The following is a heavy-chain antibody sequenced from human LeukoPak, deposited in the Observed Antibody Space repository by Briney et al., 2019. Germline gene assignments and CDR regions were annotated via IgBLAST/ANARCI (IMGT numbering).Heavy chain of an antibody. Sequence: GGSLRLSCAASGFIFDNYAMHWVRQAPGKGLEWVAVVSYEGSTKYYADSVKGRFSISRDNSENILYLQMNSLRAEDTAVYYCAKDRCSNGIGCLYYMDVWGKGTTVTIPS. CDR3: AKDRCSNGIGCLYYMDV. CDR1: GFIFDNYA. V-gene: IGHV3-30*04. J-gene: IGHJ6*04. CDR2: VSYEGSTK. D-gene: IGHD2-8*01.